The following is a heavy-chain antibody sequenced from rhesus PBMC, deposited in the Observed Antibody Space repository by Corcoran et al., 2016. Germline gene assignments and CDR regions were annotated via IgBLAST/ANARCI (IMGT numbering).Heavy chain of an antibody. Sequence: VQLVQSGAEVKRPGESLKISCKTSGYSFTSYWISWVRQMPGKGLEWMGAINPTDSDTRYSPSFLGQVTISADKSIRTTYLQWSSLKASDSATYYCAKSAWYYYGGTYFDYWGQGVLVTVSS. CDR3: AKSAWYYYGGTYFDY. J-gene: IGHJ4*01. CDR1: GYSFTSYW. V-gene: IGHV5-2*01. CDR2: INPTDSDT. D-gene: IGHD3-16*01.